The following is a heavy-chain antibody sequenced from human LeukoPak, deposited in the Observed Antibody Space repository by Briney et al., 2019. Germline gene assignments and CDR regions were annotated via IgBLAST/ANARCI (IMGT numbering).Heavy chain of an antibody. CDR1: GYSISSGYY. CDR2: IYYSGTT. J-gene: IGHJ3*02. CDR3: ARLLPDLTDYGGDSGAFDI. D-gene: IGHD4-23*01. Sequence: SETLSLTCTVSGYSISSGYYWGWIRQPPGKGLEWIGSIYYSGTTYYNPSLRSRVTISVDTSKNQFSLKLTSVTAADTAVYYCARLLPDLTDYGGDSGAFDIWGQGTMVTVSS. V-gene: IGHV4-38-2*02.